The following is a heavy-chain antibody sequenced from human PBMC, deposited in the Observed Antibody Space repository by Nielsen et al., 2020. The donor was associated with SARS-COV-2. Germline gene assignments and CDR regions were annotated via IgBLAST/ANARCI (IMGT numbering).Heavy chain of an antibody. Sequence: GESLKISCAASGFTFSSYAMHWVRQAPGKGLEWVAVISYDGSNKYYADSVKGRFTISRDNAKNTLYLQMNSLRAEDTAVYYCARTPSGWNYYYYGMDVWGQGTTVTVSS. J-gene: IGHJ6*02. CDR2: ISYDGSNK. V-gene: IGHV3-30*04. CDR3: ARTPSGWNYYYYGMDV. D-gene: IGHD6-19*01. CDR1: GFTFSSYA.